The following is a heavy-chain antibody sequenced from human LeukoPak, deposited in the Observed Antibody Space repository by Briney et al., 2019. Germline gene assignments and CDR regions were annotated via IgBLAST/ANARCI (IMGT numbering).Heavy chain of an antibody. D-gene: IGHD5-12*01. CDR3: ARSSGYDFPGY. CDR2: ISSSGSTI. V-gene: IGHV3-11*01. Sequence: GGALRLSCAAPGFTFSDYYMSWVRQAPGKGLERVSYISSSGSTIYYADSVKGRFTISRDNAKNSLYLQINSLRAEDTAVYYCARSSGYDFPGYWGQGTLVTVSS. CDR1: GFTFSDYY. J-gene: IGHJ4*02.